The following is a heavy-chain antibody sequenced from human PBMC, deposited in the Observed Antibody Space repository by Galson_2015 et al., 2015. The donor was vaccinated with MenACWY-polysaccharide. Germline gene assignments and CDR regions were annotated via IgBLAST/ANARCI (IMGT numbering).Heavy chain of an antibody. V-gene: IGHV3-23*01. CDR2: ISGSVGGT. D-gene: IGHD4-23*01. CDR1: GFTFSSYA. Sequence: SLRLSCAASGFTFSSYAMSWVRQAPGKGLEWVSGISGSVGGTYYVDSVKGRFTISRDISKSTLYLQLNSLRAEDTALYYCAKGYYSGNYHFFDNWGQGTLVTVSS. J-gene: IGHJ4*02. CDR3: AKGYYSGNYHFFDN.